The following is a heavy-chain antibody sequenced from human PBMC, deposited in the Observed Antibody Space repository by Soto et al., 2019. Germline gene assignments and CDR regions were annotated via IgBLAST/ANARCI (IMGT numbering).Heavy chain of an antibody. CDR3: ARVVRWDIVLCDY. D-gene: IGHD2-15*01. CDR2: IYHSGST. V-gene: IGHV4-30-2*01. J-gene: IGHJ4*02. CDR1: GGSISSGGYS. Sequence: SETLSLTCAVSGGSISSGGYSWSWIRQPPGKGLEWIGYIYHSGSTYYNPSLKSRVTISVDRSKNQFSLKLSSVTAADTAVYYCARVVRWDIVLCDYWGQGALVTVSS.